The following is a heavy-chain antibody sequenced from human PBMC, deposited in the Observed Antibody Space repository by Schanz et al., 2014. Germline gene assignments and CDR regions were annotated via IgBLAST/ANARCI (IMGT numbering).Heavy chain of an antibody. V-gene: IGHV1-46*01. CDR3: ARDAVDAAAGGNY. CDR2: ITPSGGST. D-gene: IGHD6-13*01. CDR1: GYTFTSYG. Sequence: QVQLVQSGAEAKKPGASVKVSCKAPGYTFTSYGINWVRQAPGQGLEWIGIITPSGGSTNYAQKLQGRVTMTRDTSTSTVYMEVSSLRSEYTAVYYCARDAVDAAAGGNYWGQGTLVTVSS. J-gene: IGHJ4*02.